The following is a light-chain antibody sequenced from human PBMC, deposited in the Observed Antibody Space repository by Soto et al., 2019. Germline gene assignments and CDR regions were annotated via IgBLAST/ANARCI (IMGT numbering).Light chain of an antibody. J-gene: IGKJ5*01. CDR3: QQYYRSSIT. CDR1: QSLNNY. V-gene: IGKV1-5*01. CDR2: DAS. Sequence: QSPSTLSASVGDRVTITCRASQSLNNYLAWYQQKPGKAPKLLIYDASTLERGVPSRFSGTGSGTEFTLTISSLQPDDFATYYCQQYYRSSITFGQATRLEIK.